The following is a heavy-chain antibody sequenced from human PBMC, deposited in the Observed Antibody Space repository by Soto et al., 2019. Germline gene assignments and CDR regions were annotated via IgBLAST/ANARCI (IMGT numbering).Heavy chain of an antibody. V-gene: IGHV3-30*18. J-gene: IGHJ6*02. Sequence: QVQLVESGGGVIQPGRSLRLSCEASGFAFDTYGMHWIRQGAGQGLEWVATMSYDGSKIYYRDSVRGRFSISRDDSKRTWYLQMNSLRAEDTAVYYCAKDRDPYYYYYLMDVWGQGTTVTVSS. CDR1: GFAFDTYG. CDR2: MSYDGSKI. CDR3: AKDRDPYYYYYLMDV.